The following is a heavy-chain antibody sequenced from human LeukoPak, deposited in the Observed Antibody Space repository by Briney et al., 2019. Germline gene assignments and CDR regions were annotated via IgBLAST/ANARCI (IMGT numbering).Heavy chain of an antibody. CDR2: INDSGGNT. D-gene: IGHD6-19*01. V-gene: IGHV3-23*01. CDR3: AKETRVAGWYSDY. J-gene: IGHJ4*02. Sequence: PGGSLGLSCAASGFTFSSYPMSWVRQAPGKGLEWVSSINDSGGNTYNADSVKGRFTISRDNSKNTLYLQMNSLRAEDTAVYYCAKETRVAGWYSDYWGQGTLVAVSS. CDR1: GFTFSSYP.